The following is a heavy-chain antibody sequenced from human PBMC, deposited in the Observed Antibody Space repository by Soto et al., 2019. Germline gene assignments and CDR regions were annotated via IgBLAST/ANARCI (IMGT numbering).Heavy chain of an antibody. CDR2: INHSGST. V-gene: IGHV4-34*01. J-gene: IGHJ5*02. D-gene: IGHD3-3*01. Sequence: SETLSLTCAVYGGSFSGYYWSWIRQPPGKGLEWIGEINHSGSTNYNPSLKSRVTISVDTSKNQFSLKLSSVTAADTAVYCCARGGPGGWSGYYRWFDPWGQGTLVTVSS. CDR3: ARGGPGGWSGYYRWFDP. CDR1: GGSFSGYY.